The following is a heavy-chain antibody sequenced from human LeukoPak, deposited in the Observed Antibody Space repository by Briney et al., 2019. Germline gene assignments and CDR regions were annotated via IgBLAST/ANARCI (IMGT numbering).Heavy chain of an antibody. Sequence: SETLSLTCTVSGASISTYYWSWIRQAPGKGLEWIRYVSSSGGTNYTPSLKSRVTISVDTSKNQFSLRLSSVTAADTAVYYCARSPDTSGYYYYFDYWGQGTLATVSS. D-gene: IGHD3-22*01. CDR3: ARSPDTSGYYYYFDY. CDR2: VSSSGGT. J-gene: IGHJ4*02. CDR1: GASISTYY. V-gene: IGHV4-59*01.